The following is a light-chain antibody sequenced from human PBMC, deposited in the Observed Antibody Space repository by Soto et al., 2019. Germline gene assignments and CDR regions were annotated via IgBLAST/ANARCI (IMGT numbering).Light chain of an antibody. CDR1: SSDVGTYNY. V-gene: IGLV2-14*01. Sequence: QSVLTQPASVSGSPGQSITISCTGTSSDVGTYNYVSWYQQHPGKAPKVMIYEVTYRPSGVSNRFSGSKSGNTVSLTIPGLQAEDEAEYYCSSYTGSSTLYVFGTGTKVTVL. J-gene: IGLJ1*01. CDR2: EVT. CDR3: SSYTGSSTLYV.